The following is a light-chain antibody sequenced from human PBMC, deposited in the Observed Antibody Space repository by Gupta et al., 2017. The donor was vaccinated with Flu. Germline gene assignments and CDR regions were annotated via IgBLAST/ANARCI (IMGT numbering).Light chain of an antibody. CDR2: KAS. V-gene: IGKV1-5*03. CDR3: QQENSYSIT. Sequence: DIQMTQSPSTLSASVGDRVTITCRASHSISNWLAWYQQKPGKAPMLLIYKASSLESGVPSRFSGSGSGTEFTLTISSLQPDDFATYYCQQENSYSITFGQGTRMEIK. CDR1: HSISNW. J-gene: IGKJ5*01.